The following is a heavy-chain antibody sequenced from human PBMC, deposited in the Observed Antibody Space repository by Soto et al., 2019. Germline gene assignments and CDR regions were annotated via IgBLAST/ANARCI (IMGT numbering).Heavy chain of an antibody. CDR2: VYHSGKT. J-gene: IGHJ4*02. CDR1: GYSMRSGYY. Sequence: SETLSLTCAVSGYSMRSGYYWGWIRQPPGEGLEWIGNVYHSGKTYYNPSLKSRVSVSLDTSKNQFSLNLTSVTAAGTAMYYCARAAATHFDNWGQGLLVTVSS. D-gene: IGHD6-25*01. CDR3: ARAAATHFDN. V-gene: IGHV4-38-2*01.